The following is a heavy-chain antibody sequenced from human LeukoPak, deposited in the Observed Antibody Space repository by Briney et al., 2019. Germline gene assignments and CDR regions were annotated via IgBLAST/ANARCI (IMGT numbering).Heavy chain of an antibody. CDR1: GYTFTSYY. CDR3: ARDRWAYYDILTGYQPLDY. Sequence: GASVKVSCKASGYTFTSYYMHWVRQAPGQGLEWMGIINPSGGSTSYAQKFQGRVTMTRDMSTSTAYMELRSLRSDDTAVYYCARDRWAYYDILTGYQPLDYWGQGTLVTVSS. J-gene: IGHJ4*02. D-gene: IGHD3-9*01. V-gene: IGHV1-46*01. CDR2: INPSGGST.